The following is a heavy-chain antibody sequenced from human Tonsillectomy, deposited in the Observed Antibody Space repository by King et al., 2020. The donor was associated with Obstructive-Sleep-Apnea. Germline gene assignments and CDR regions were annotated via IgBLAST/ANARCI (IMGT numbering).Heavy chain of an antibody. V-gene: IGHV2-70*01. CDR1: GFSLSTSGMC. CDR2: IDWDDDK. D-gene: IGHD1-1*01. CDR3: ARTRNWNDAVDY. J-gene: IGHJ4*02. Sequence: TLKESGPALVKPTQTLTLTCSFSGFSLSTSGMCVSWIRQPPGKALEWLALIDWDDDKYYSTSLKTRLNISKDTSKNQVVLTMTNMDPVDTATYYCARTRNWNDAVDYWGQGTLVTVSS.